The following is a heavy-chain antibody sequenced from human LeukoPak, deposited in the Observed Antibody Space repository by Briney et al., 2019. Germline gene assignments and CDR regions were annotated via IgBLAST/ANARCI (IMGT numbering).Heavy chain of an antibody. D-gene: IGHD5-18*01. CDR1: GASISSYY. Sequence: SETLSLTCTVSGASISSYYWSWIRQPPGKGLEWIGYIYYSGSTKYNPSLKSRVTISLDTSKNQFSLKLSSVTAVDTAVYYCAVGYNYGYLDYWGQGTLVTASS. CDR3: AVGYNYGYLDY. CDR2: IYYSGST. V-gene: IGHV4-59*01. J-gene: IGHJ4*02.